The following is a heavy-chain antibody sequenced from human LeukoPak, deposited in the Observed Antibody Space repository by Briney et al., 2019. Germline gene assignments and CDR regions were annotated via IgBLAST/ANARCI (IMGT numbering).Heavy chain of an antibody. Sequence: ASVKVSCKASGYTFTSYYMHWVRQAPGQGLEWMGIINPSGGSTSYAQKFQGRVTMTRDTSISTAYMELSRLRSDDTAVYYCAREGSRYSSSFDYWGQGTLVTVSS. CDR3: AREGSRYSSSFDY. J-gene: IGHJ4*02. CDR2: INPSGGST. D-gene: IGHD6-6*01. CDR1: GYTFTSYY. V-gene: IGHV1-46*01.